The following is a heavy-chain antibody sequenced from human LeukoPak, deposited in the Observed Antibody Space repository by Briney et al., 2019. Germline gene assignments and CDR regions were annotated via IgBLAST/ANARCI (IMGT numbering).Heavy chain of an antibody. J-gene: IGHJ6*03. Sequence: ASVKVSCKASGGTFSSYAISWVRQAPGQGLEWMGGIIPIFGTANYAQKFQGRVTITTDESTSTAYMELSSLRSEDTAVYYCARGVTLGHYYYYMDVWGKGTTVTVSS. V-gene: IGHV1-69*05. D-gene: IGHD1-14*01. CDR1: GGTFSSYA. CDR3: ARGVTLGHYYYYMDV. CDR2: IIPIFGTA.